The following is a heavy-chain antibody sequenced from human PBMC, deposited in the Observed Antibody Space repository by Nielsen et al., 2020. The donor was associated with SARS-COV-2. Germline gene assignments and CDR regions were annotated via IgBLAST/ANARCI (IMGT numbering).Heavy chain of an antibody. V-gene: IGHV1-18*04. Sequence: ASVKVSCKASGYTFTSYGISWVRQAPGQGLEWMGWISAYNGNTNYAQKLQGRVTMTTDTSTSTAYMELRSLRSDDTAVYYCARPAYSSSWGLKKYYFDYWGQGTLVTVSS. D-gene: IGHD6-13*01. CDR3: ARPAYSSSWGLKKYYFDY. J-gene: IGHJ4*02. CDR1: GYTFTSYG. CDR2: ISAYNGNT.